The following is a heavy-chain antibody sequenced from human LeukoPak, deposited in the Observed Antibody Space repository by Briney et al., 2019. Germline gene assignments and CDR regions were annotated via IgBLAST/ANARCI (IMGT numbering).Heavy chain of an antibody. CDR2: IYHSGST. Sequence: SETLSLTCAVSGYSISSGYYWGWLRQPPGKGLGWIGSIYHSGSTYYNPSLKSRVTISVDTSKNQFSLKLSSGTAADTAVYYCARDLLGSTGGYWGQGTLVTVSS. CDR3: ARDLLGSTGGY. CDR1: GYSISSGYY. V-gene: IGHV4-38-2*02. D-gene: IGHD6-25*01. J-gene: IGHJ4*02.